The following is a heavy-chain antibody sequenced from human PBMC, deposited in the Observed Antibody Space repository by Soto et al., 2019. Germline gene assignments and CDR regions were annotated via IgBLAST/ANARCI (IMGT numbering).Heavy chain of an antibody. V-gene: IGHV4-34*01. Sequence: NPSETLSLTCAVYGGSFSGYYWSWIRQPPGKGLEWIGEINHSGSTNYNPSLKSRVTISVDTSKNQFSLKLSSVTAADTAVYYCARGLVAAAGLYYYYYYGMDVWGQGTTVTVSS. J-gene: IGHJ6*02. CDR2: INHSGST. CDR3: ARGLVAAAGLYYYYYYGMDV. D-gene: IGHD6-13*01. CDR1: GGSFSGYY.